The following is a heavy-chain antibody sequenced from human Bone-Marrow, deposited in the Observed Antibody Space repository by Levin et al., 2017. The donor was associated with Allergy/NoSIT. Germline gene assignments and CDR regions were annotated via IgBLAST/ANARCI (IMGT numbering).Heavy chain of an antibody. D-gene: IGHD6-13*01. CDR1: GYSFTSHW. Sequence: PGGSLRLSCKGSGYSFTSHWIGWVRQMPGKGLEWMGIIAPGDSDTRYSPSFQGQVTISADKSISTAYLQWSSLKASDTAMYYCARFVVHSSSRYYYFDYWGQGTLVTVSS. J-gene: IGHJ4*02. CDR3: ARFVVHSSSRYYYFDY. V-gene: IGHV5-51*01. CDR2: IAPGDSDT.